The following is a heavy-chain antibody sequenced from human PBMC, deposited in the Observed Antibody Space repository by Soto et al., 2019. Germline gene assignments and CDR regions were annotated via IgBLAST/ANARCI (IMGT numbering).Heavy chain of an antibody. CDR1: GYTFTSYD. V-gene: IGHV1-8*02. Sequence: ASVKVSCKASGYTFTSYDINWVRQATGQGLEWMGWMNPNSGNTGYAQKFQGRVTMTRNTSISTAYMELSSLRSEDTAVYYCARLMVTRHLGAFDIWGQGTMVTVSS. D-gene: IGHD5-18*01. CDR3: ARLMVTRHLGAFDI. J-gene: IGHJ3*02. CDR2: MNPNSGNT.